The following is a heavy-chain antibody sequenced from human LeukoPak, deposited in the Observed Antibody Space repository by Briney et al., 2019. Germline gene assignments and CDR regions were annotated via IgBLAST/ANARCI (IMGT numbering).Heavy chain of an antibody. Sequence: SETLSLTCTVSGASISGYYWSWIRQPAGKGLEWIGRIYTSGSTNYNPSLKSRVTMSVDTSKNQFSLKLSSVTAADTAVYYCARGRMYGGNYNAFDIWGQGTMVTVSS. V-gene: IGHV4-4*07. D-gene: IGHD4-23*01. J-gene: IGHJ3*02. CDR2: IYTSGST. CDR3: ARGRMYGGNYNAFDI. CDR1: GASISGYY.